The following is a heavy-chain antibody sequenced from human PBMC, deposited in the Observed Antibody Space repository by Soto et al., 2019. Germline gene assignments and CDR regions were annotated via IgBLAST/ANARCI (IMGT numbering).Heavy chain of an antibody. Sequence: ESGGGLVQPGGSLRLSCAASGFTFSSYSMNWVRQAPGKGLEWVSYISSSSSTIYYADSVKGRFTISRDNAKNSLYLQMNSLRDEDTAVYYCARTMYYDSSGYYPRFDYWGQGTLVTVSS. CDR3: ARTMYYDSSGYYPRFDY. CDR2: ISSSSSTI. V-gene: IGHV3-48*02. J-gene: IGHJ4*02. CDR1: GFTFSSYS. D-gene: IGHD3-22*01.